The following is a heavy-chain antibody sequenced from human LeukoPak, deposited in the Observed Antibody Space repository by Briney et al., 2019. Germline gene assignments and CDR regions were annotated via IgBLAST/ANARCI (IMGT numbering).Heavy chain of an antibody. J-gene: IGHJ3*02. CDR2: ISGSGGST. V-gene: IGHV3-23*01. CDR1: GFTFSSYA. Sequence: GGSLRLSCAASGFTFSSYAMSWVRQAPGKGLEWVSVISGSGGSTYYADSVKGRFTISRDNSKNTLYLQMNSLRAEDTAVYYCARDSYYDSSGYHGYAFDIWGQGTMVTVSS. CDR3: ARDSYYDSSGYHGYAFDI. D-gene: IGHD3-22*01.